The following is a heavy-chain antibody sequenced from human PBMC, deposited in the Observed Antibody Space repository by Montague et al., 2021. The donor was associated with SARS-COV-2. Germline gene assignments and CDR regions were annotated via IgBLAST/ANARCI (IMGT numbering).Heavy chain of an antibody. Sequence: SLRLSCAASGFTFSSYGMHWVRQAPGKGLEWVAIIWYDGSNKYYADSVKGRFTISRDNSKNTLYLQMNSLRAEDTAVYYCARGLGAVAGGYYYYYYGMDVWGQGTTVTVSS. CDR1: GFTFSSYG. CDR2: IWYDGSNK. D-gene: IGHD6-19*01. V-gene: IGHV3-33*01. CDR3: ARGLGAVAGGYYYYYYGMDV. J-gene: IGHJ6*02.